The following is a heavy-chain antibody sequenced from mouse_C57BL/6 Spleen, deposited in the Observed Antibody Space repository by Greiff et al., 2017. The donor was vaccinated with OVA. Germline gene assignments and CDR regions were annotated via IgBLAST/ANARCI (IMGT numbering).Heavy chain of an antibody. CDR3: ASRDYGSSYYAMDY. CDR1: GYTFTDYY. V-gene: IGHV1-26*01. D-gene: IGHD1-1*01. CDR2: INPNNGGT. J-gene: IGHJ4*01. Sequence: VQLQQSGPELVKPGASVKISCKASGYTFTDYYMNWVKQSHGKSLEWIGDINPNNGGTSYNQKFKGKATLTVDKSSSTAYMELRSLTSEDSAVYYCASRDYGSSYYAMDYWGQGTSVTVSS.